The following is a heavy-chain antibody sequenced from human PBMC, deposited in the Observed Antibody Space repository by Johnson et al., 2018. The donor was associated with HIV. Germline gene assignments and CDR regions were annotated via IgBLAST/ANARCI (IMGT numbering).Heavy chain of an antibody. D-gene: IGHD3-3*02. CDR2: ISWNSGSI. J-gene: IGHJ3*01. Sequence: EVQLVESGGGVVRPGGSLRLSCAASGFTFDDYDMSWVRQAPGKGLEWVSGISWNSGSIGYADSVKGRFTIARDNAKTSLYLQMNSLRAEDTAVYYWATTNNIALPGYVWGQGTMVTVSS. V-gene: IGHV3-20*04. CDR1: GFTFDDYD. CDR3: ATTNNIALPGYV.